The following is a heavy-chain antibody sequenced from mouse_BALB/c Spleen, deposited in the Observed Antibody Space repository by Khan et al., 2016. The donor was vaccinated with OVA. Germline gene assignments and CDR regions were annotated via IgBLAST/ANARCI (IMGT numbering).Heavy chain of an antibody. CDR1: GYTFSSYW. D-gene: IGHD4-1*01. Sequence: QVQLQQSGAELMKPGASVKISCKATGYTFSSYWIEWVKQRPGHGLEWIGEILPGRGNNNFNEKFKGKATITADTSSNFAYMQLSNLASEDSTVYYCSICAGTTYGMDYWGQGTSVTVSS. CDR2: ILPGRGNN. J-gene: IGHJ4*01. CDR3: SICAGTTYGMDY. V-gene: IGHV1-9*01.